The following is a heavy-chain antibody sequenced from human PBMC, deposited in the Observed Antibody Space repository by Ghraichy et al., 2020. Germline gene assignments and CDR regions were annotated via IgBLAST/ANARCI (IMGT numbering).Heavy chain of an antibody. CDR3: VAGGTLGYCSGGSCRGGMDV. J-gene: IGHJ6*02. Sequence: ASVKVSCKASGYTFTSYGISWVRQAPGQGLEWMGWISAYNGNTNYAQKLQGRVTMTTDTSTSTAYMELRSLRSDDTAVYYCVAGGTLGYCSGGSCRGGMDVWGQGTTVTVSS. D-gene: IGHD2-15*01. V-gene: IGHV1-18*01. CDR1: GYTFTSYG. CDR2: ISAYNGNT.